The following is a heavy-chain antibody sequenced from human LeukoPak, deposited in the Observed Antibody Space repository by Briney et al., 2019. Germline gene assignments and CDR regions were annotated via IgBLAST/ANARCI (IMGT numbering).Heavy chain of an antibody. Sequence: SVKVSCKASGGTFSSYAISWVRQAPEQGLEWMGGIIPIFGTANYAQKFQGRVTITADESTSTAYMELSSLRSEDTAVYYCARTLAAAGNPSSFHFDYWGQGTLVTVSS. CDR2: IIPIFGTA. D-gene: IGHD6-13*01. J-gene: IGHJ4*02. CDR3: ARTLAAAGNPSSFHFDY. V-gene: IGHV1-69*13. CDR1: GGTFSSYA.